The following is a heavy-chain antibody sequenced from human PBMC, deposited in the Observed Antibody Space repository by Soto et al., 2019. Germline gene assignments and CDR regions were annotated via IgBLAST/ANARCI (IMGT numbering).Heavy chain of an antibody. CDR2: ISYDGSNK. D-gene: IGHD3-22*01. Sequence: GSLILSYAASEFTFSSYAIHWIRQAPGKVLEWVAVISYDGSNKYYADSVKGRFTISRDNSKNTLYLQMNSLRAEDTAVYYCARAGPRKYYYESTNAAFDIWGQGTMVTVSS. J-gene: IGHJ3*02. V-gene: IGHV3-30-3*01. CDR1: EFTFSSYA. CDR3: ARAGPRKYYYESTNAAFDI.